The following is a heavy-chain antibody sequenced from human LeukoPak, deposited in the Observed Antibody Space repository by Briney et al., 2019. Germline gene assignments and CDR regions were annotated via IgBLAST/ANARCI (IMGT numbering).Heavy chain of an antibody. V-gene: IGHV3-23*01. Sequence: GGSLRLSCADSGFTFSAYAMSWVRQAPGKGLEWVSAMSGSGGMTYYADSVKGRFSISRDNAKNSAYLQMYSLRDEDTAVYYCARDLRGYCSSTNCFVLDYWGQGTLVTVSS. CDR1: GFTFSAYA. D-gene: IGHD2-2*01. CDR3: ARDLRGYCSSTNCFVLDY. J-gene: IGHJ4*02. CDR2: MSGSGGMT.